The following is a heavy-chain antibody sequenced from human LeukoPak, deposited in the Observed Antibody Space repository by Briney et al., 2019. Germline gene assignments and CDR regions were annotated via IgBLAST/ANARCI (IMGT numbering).Heavy chain of an antibody. CDR2: IYTSGST. J-gene: IGHJ4*02. CDR1: GGSISSYY. Sequence: PSETLSLTCTVSGGSISSYYWSWIRQPAGKGLEWIGRIYTSGSTNYNPSLKSRVTMSVDTSKNQFSPKLSSVTAADTAVYYCARVSMAARQGEFDYWGQGTLVTVSS. D-gene: IGHD6-6*01. V-gene: IGHV4-4*07. CDR3: ARVSMAARQGEFDY.